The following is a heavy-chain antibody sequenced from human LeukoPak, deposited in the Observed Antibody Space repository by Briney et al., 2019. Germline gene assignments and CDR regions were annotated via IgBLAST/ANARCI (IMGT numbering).Heavy chain of an antibody. V-gene: IGHV5-51*01. Sequence: GESLKISCKGPGYSFTNYWIGWVRQMPGKGLEWMGIMYPGDSDTRYSPSFQGQITISADKSISTTYLQWSSLKASDTAISYCAASTYGSGSYVAFDSWGPGTLVSVSS. D-gene: IGHD3-10*01. CDR3: AASTYGSGSYVAFDS. J-gene: IGHJ4*02. CDR2: MYPGDSDT. CDR1: GYSFTNYW.